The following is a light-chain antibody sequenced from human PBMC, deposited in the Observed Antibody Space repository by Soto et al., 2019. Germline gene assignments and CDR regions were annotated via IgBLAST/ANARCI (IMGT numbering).Light chain of an antibody. V-gene: IGKV3-11*01. J-gene: IGKJ5*01. Sequence: EIVLTQSPATLSLSPGERATLSCRASQGVSSSLAWYQQKPGQAPRLLIYDASNRATGIPARFSGSGSGTDFTLTISSLEPEDSAVYFCQQYTGPPTTFGQGTRLEIK. CDR3: QQYTGPPTT. CDR2: DAS. CDR1: QGVSSS.